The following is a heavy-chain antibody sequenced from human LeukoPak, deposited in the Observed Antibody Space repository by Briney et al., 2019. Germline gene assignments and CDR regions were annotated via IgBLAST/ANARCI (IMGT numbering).Heavy chain of an antibody. CDR2: IKRDGNDK. Sequence: GGSLRLSCAASGFAFSNYWMSWVRQAPGKGLEWVANIKRDGNDKYYVDSVKGRFTISRDNAENSLYLEVNSLRAEDTAVYYCARALYTSGWYPDYFDYWGQGTLVTVSS. CDR1: GFAFSNYW. CDR3: ARALYTSGWYPDYFDY. J-gene: IGHJ4*02. V-gene: IGHV3-7*01. D-gene: IGHD6-19*01.